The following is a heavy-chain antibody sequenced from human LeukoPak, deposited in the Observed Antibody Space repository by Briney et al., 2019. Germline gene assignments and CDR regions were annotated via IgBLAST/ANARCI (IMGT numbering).Heavy chain of an antibody. Sequence: GGSLRLSCAASGFTFSTYAMSWVRQAPGKGLEWVSGICPSAGSTYFADSVRGRFTIYRDNSKNTLYLQMNSLRAEDTAVYYCAKERSGGWPFDYWGHGTLVTVSS. V-gene: IGHV3-23*01. J-gene: IGHJ4*01. CDR2: ICPSAGST. D-gene: IGHD6-19*01. CDR1: GFTFSTYA. CDR3: AKERSGGWPFDY.